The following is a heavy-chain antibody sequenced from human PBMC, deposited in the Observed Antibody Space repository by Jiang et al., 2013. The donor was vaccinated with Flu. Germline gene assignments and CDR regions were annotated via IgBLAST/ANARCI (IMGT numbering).Heavy chain of an antibody. D-gene: IGHD3-10*01. CDR2: IYYSGST. CDR3: ARGGVTMVRGVIDSWFDP. CDR1: GGSISSYY. V-gene: IGHV4-59*01. J-gene: IGHJ5*02. Sequence: TCTVSGGSISSYYWSWIRQPPGKGLEWIGYIYYSGSTNYNPSLKSRVTISVDTSKNQFSLKLSSVTAADTAVYYCARGGVTMVRGVIDSWFDPWGQGTLVTVSS.